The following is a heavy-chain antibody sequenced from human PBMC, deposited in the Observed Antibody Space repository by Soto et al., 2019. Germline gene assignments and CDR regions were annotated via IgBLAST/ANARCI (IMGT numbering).Heavy chain of an antibody. V-gene: IGHV4-31*03. Sequence: QVQLQESGPGLVKPSQTLSLTCTVSGGSISSGNYYWSWIRQHPGKGLEGIGYIFYSGSTYYNPSLKSRGTISVDTYKNQFSLKLSSVTAADTAVYYCARGGSGYIVVVAAIDYWGQGTLVTVSS. D-gene: IGHD2-15*01. CDR1: GGSISSGNYY. CDR2: IFYSGST. J-gene: IGHJ4*02. CDR3: ARGGSGYIVVVAAIDY.